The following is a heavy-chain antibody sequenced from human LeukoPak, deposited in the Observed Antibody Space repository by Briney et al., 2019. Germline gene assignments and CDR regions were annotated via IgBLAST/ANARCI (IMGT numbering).Heavy chain of an antibody. V-gene: IGHV5-51*01. CDR3: ARHFHSAWFGF. J-gene: IGHJ4*02. CDR1: GFDFTVYG. D-gene: IGHD5-18*01. CDR2: IYPGGSNG. Sequence: GESLKISCKCSGFDFTVYGIAWVRQMPGKGLEWMGNIYPGGSNGRYSPSFQGQVTMSADKSITTVYLQWSSLKASDTAMYYCARHFHSAWFGFWGQGSLVTVSS.